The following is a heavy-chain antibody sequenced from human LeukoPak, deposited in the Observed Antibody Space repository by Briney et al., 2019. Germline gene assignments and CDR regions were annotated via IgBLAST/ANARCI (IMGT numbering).Heavy chain of an antibody. D-gene: IGHD6-13*01. J-gene: IGHJ4*02. CDR1: GYTFTNYG. CDR3: ARAGSSWYEDS. V-gene: IGHV1-18*01. CDR2: ISAYSGNT. Sequence: ASVKVSCKASGYTFTNYGISWLRQAPGQGLEWMGWISAYSGNTNYAQNLQDRVTMTIDASTSTAYMELRSLRSDDTAVYYCARAGSSWYEDSWGQGTLVIVSS.